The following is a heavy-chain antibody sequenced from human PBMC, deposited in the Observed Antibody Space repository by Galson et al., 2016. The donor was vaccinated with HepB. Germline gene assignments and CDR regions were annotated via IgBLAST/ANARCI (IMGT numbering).Heavy chain of an antibody. D-gene: IGHD2-2*01. CDR2: THISDNA. V-gene: IGHV4-59*11. CDR1: GDSISRHY. J-gene: IGHJ5*02. CDR3: AKGSTGQYGP. Sequence: ETLSLTCAVSGDSISRHYWSWIRQPPGQGLEWLAYTHISDNANYNPSLKSRAAVSMDTSRNQLSLNLRSVTAADTAVYYCAKGSTGQYGPWGKGILVTVSS.